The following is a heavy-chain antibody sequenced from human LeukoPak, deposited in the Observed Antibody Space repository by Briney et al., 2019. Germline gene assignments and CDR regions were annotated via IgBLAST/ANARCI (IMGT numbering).Heavy chain of an antibody. D-gene: IGHD4-11*01. J-gene: IGHJ4*02. V-gene: IGHV3-30*03. Sequence: GGSLRLSCAASGFTFSSSAMSWVRQAPGKGLEWVAVISYDGSNKYYADSVKGRFTISRDNSKNTLYLQMNSLRAEDTAAYYCARGTETDYWGQGTLVTVSS. CDR3: ARGTETDY. CDR1: GFTFSSSA. CDR2: ISYDGSNK.